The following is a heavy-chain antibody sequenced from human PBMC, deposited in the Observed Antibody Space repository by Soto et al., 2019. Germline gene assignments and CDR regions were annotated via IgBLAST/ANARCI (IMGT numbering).Heavy chain of an antibody. CDR1: GGSISGTTYY. CDR2: IYYTGST. J-gene: IGHJ4*02. CDR3: AASSGYYNFDY. V-gene: IGHV4-39*01. Sequence: QLQLQESGPGLVKPSETLSLTCTVSGGSISGTTYYWGWIRQPPGKGLECTGRIYYTGSTYYNPSLKSRITLSVDTSKNQFSLKLSSVTAADTAVYYCAASSGYYNFDYWGQGTLVTVSS. D-gene: IGHD3-22*01.